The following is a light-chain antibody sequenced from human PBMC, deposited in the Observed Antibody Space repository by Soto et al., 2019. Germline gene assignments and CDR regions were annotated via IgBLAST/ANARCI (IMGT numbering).Light chain of an antibody. Sequence: EIVLTQSPGTLSLFPGDRATLSCRASQSVSSSYLAWYQQKPGQAPRLLIYGASNSATGIPDRFSGAGSGTDFTLTISRLEPEDFAVYYCHEYGSAPAWTFGQGTKVEIK. CDR2: GAS. V-gene: IGKV3-20*01. J-gene: IGKJ1*01. CDR1: QSVSSSY. CDR3: HEYGSAPAWT.